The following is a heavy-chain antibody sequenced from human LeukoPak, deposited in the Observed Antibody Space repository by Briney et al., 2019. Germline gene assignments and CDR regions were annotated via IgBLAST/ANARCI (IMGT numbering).Heavy chain of an antibody. D-gene: IGHD2-15*01. CDR3: ASVKDIVVGGGPYYFDY. CDR2: INPLNADT. V-gene: IGHV1-2*02. CDR1: GYTFTGYY. J-gene: IGHJ4*02. Sequence: GASVKVSCKASGYTFTGYYLHWVRQAPGQGLEWMGWINPLNADTNYAQRFQGRVTMTRDTSITTAYMVLSRLRSDDTAVYYCASVKDIVVGGGPYYFDYWGQGTLVTVSS.